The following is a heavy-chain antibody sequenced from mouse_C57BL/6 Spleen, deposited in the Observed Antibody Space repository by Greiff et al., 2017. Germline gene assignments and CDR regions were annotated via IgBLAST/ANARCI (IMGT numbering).Heavy chain of an antibody. CDR3: ARDRDDGAWFAY. J-gene: IGHJ3*01. D-gene: IGHD2-3*01. V-gene: IGHV5-4*01. Sequence: EVMLVESGGGLVKPGGSLKLSCAASGFTFSSYAMSWVRQTPEKRQEWVATISDGGSYTYYPDNVKGRFTISRDNAKNNLYLQMSHLKSEDTAMYYCARDRDDGAWFAYWGQGTLVTVSA. CDR2: ISDGGSYT. CDR1: GFTFSSYA.